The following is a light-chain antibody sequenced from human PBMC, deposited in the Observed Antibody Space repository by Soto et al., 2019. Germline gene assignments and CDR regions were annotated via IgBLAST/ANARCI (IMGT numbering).Light chain of an antibody. Sequence: EIVMTQSPATLSVSPGERATISCRASQSVSSNLAWYQQKPGQAPRLLIYGASIRATGIPARFSGSGSGTEFTLTISSLQSEDVAVYYCQQYNNWPPYTFGQGTKLEIK. CDR3: QQYNNWPPYT. V-gene: IGKV3D-15*01. CDR1: QSVSSN. J-gene: IGKJ2*01. CDR2: GAS.